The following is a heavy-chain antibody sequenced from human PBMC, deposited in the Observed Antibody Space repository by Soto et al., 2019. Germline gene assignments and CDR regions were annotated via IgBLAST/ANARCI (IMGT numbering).Heavy chain of an antibody. V-gene: IGHV4-31*03. D-gene: IGHD4-17*01. CDR3: ARVDGQYGDYDWRGGDAFDI. CDR2: IYYSGST. Sequence: QVQLQESGPGLVKPSQTLSLTCTVSGGSISSGGYYWSWIRQHPGKGLEWIGYIYYSGSTYYNPSLKSRVTISVDTSKNQFSLKLSSVTAADTAVYYCARVDGQYGDYDWRGGDAFDIWGQGTMVTVSS. J-gene: IGHJ3*02. CDR1: GGSISSGGYY.